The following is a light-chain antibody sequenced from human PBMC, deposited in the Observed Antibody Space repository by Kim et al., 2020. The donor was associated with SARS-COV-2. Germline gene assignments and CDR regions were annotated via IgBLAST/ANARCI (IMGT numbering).Light chain of an antibody. Sequence: EIVMTQSPATLSVSPGERATLSCRASQSVGSNVAWYQQKPGQAPRLLIYGTSTRATGIPARFSGSGSGTEFTLTISSLQSEDLAVYHCQQYDDWPPWTFGQGTKVEIK. CDR3: QQYDDWPPWT. J-gene: IGKJ1*01. CDR1: QSVGSN. CDR2: GTS. V-gene: IGKV3-15*01.